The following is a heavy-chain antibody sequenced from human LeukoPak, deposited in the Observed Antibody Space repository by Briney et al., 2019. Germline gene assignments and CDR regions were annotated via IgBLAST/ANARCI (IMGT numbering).Heavy chain of an antibody. J-gene: IGHJ4*02. CDR3: AHDLTKFITTLFDF. Sequence: GGSLRLSCAASGFTFSSYAMSWVRQAPGKGLEWVSAITGGGHSTSYADSVKGRFTISRDNSNNTLYLQMNSLRAEDTAVYYCAHDLTKFITTLFDFWGQGTLVTVSS. CDR2: ITGGGHST. V-gene: IGHV3-23*01. CDR1: GFTFSSYA. D-gene: IGHD3-3*01.